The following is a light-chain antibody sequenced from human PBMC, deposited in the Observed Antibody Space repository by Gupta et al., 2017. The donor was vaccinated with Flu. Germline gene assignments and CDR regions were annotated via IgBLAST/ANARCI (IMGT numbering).Light chain of an antibody. J-gene: IGLJ3*02. CDR3: AAEDDSQNGWV. CDR1: RSNIGSNT. Sequence: QSVLPPPPSESRTPGQRVTISCSGSRSNIGSNTVNCYQPLPGPTPNLLIYSNNRRPLVLPERFSGSKYATSAALAISRLQAEDEADYYCAAEDDSQNGWVFGGGTKLTVL. V-gene: IGLV1-44*01. CDR2: SNN.